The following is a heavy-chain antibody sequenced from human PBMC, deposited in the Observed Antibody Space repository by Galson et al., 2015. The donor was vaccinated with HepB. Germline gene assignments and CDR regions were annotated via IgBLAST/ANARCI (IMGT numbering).Heavy chain of an antibody. J-gene: IGHJ3*01. CDR1: GFTFSSSA. CDR3: AKGLTTVGFDF. Sequence: SLRLSCAASGFTFSSSAMSWVRQSPGKGLEWVSAISGDSTTRYYADSVKGRFTVSRDNSKNTLYLQMSSLRAEDTAIYYCAKGLTTVGFDFWGQGTMVIVSS. D-gene: IGHD4-11*01. V-gene: IGHV3-23*01. CDR2: ISGDSTTR.